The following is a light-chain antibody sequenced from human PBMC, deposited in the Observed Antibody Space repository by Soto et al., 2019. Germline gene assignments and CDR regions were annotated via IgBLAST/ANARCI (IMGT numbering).Light chain of an antibody. CDR3: QHYNEWPLP. Sequence: ERVMTQFPATLSVSPGAKATLSCRASQTVSNNLAWYQQKPGQAPRLLIYFASTRTTGVPARFSGSGSGTEFTLTISNLQSEDSAVYYCQHYNEWPLPFGGGTKLETK. J-gene: IGKJ4*01. CDR2: FAS. V-gene: IGKV3-15*01. CDR1: QTVSNN.